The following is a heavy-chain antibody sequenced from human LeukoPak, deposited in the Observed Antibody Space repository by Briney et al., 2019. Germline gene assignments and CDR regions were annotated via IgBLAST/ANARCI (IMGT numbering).Heavy chain of an antibody. CDR1: GYTFTSYY. CDR2: INPSGGST. CDR3: ARGRRTYYDILTGYFTY. J-gene: IGHJ4*02. D-gene: IGHD3-9*01. Sequence: ASVKVSCKASGYTFTSYYMHWVRQAPGQGLEWMGIINPSGGSTSYAQKFQGRVTMTRDTSTSTVYMELSSLRSEDTAVYYCARGRRTYYDILTGYFTYWGQGTLVTVSP. V-gene: IGHV1-46*01.